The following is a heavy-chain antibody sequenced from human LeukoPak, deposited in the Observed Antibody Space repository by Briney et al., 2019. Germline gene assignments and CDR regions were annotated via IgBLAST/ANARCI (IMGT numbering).Heavy chain of an antibody. CDR2: IGTAGDT. D-gene: IGHD2-2*01. Sequence: GGSLRPSCAASGFTFSSYDMHWVRQATGKGLEWVSAIGTAGDTYYPGSVKGRFTISRENAKNSLYLQMNSLRAGDTAVYYCAREDQLVDAFDIWGQGTMVAVSS. V-gene: IGHV3-13*01. CDR3: AREDQLVDAFDI. J-gene: IGHJ3*02. CDR1: GFTFSSYD.